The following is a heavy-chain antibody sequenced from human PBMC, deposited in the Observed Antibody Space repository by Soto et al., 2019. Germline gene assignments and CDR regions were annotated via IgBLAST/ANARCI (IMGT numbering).Heavy chain of an antibody. V-gene: IGHV3-23*01. CDR1: GFTFSTYA. CDR2: ISASGGST. Sequence: GGSLRLSCAASGFTFSTYAMTWVRQDPGKGLEWVSAISASGGSTYYADSVKGRFTISRDNSKNTLYLQMNSLRVEDTAVYYIAKVGFPYSYVYFFYYWGQGSLVTVSS. J-gene: IGHJ4*02. D-gene: IGHD5-18*01. CDR3: AKVGFPYSYVYFFYY.